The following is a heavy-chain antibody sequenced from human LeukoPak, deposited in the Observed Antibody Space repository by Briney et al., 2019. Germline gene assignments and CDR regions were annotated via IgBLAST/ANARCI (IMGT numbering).Heavy chain of an antibody. J-gene: IGHJ3*02. D-gene: IGHD3-10*01. CDR2: IYYSGRY. V-gene: IGHV4-59*01. CDR3: ARVMSSGARDGFDI. Sequence: PSETLSLTCTVSGGSISSSYWSWIRQPPGKGLEWIAYIYYSGRYSYTPSLKSRASISMDTSKRQFSLKLTSVTAADTAVYYCARVMSSGARDGFDIWGQGTMVTVSS. CDR1: GGSISSSY.